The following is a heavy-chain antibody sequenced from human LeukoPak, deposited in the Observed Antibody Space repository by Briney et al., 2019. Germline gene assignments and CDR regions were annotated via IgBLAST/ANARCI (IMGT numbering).Heavy chain of an antibody. V-gene: IGHV4-61*05. CDR1: GGSISSSSYY. Sequence: PSETLSLTCTVSGGSISSSSYYWGWIRQPPGKGLEWIGYIYYSGSTNYNPSLKSRVTISVDTSKNQFSLKLSSVTAADTAVYYCARWPRIDMVRGVLDAFDIWGQGTMVTVSS. CDR2: IYYSGST. J-gene: IGHJ3*02. D-gene: IGHD3-10*01. CDR3: ARWPRIDMVRGVLDAFDI.